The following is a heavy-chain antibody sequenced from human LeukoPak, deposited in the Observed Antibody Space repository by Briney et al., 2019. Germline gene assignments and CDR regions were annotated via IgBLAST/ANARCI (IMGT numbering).Heavy chain of an antibody. J-gene: IGHJ4*02. CDR3: ARAVGASFFDY. D-gene: IGHD1-26*01. Sequence: GGSLRLSCAASGFTVSSNYMSWVRQAPGKGLEWVSVIYIGGSTYYADSVKGRCTISRDNSKNTLYLQMNSLRAEDTAVYYCARAVGASFFDYWGQGTLVTVSS. V-gene: IGHV3-53*01. CDR1: GFTVSSNY. CDR2: IYIGGST.